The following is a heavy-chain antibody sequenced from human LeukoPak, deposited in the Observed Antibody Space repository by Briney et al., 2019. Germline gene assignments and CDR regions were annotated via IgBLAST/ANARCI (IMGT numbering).Heavy chain of an antibody. Sequence: SETLSLTCTVSVASMSGFSWTWIRQPPARALEWIGPIYYSGSSTKYNPSLKSRVTISVDTSKSQFSLNLNSATAADTAVYYCARTSRHFYGSGTNLTPWPAGMDVWGQGTTVTVSS. J-gene: IGHJ6*02. CDR2: IYYSGSST. V-gene: IGHV4-59*01. D-gene: IGHD3-10*01. CDR1: VASMSGFS. CDR3: ARTSRHFYGSGTNLTPWPAGMDV.